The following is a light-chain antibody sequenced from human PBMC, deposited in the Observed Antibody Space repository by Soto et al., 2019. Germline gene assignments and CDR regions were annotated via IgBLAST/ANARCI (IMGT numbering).Light chain of an antibody. CDR3: QSYDSSLNVVI. Sequence: QSALTQSPSVSGAPGQRVTIPCTGSSSNIGAGYDVHWYQQLPGTAPKLLIYGNSNRPSGVPDRFSGSTSGTSASLAITGLQAEDEADYYCQSYDSSLNVVIFGGGTKLTAL. CDR1: SSNIGAGYD. J-gene: IGLJ2*01. V-gene: IGLV1-40*01. CDR2: GNS.